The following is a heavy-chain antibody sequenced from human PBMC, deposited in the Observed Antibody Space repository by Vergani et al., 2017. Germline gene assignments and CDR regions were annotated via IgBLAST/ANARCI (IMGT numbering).Heavy chain of an antibody. V-gene: IGHV1-69*17. CDR3: ARDRSGLRFLEWLPHYFDY. Sequence: QVQLVQSGAEVKKPGSSVKVSCKASGGTFSSYAISWVRQAPGQGLEWMGGIIPIFGIANYAQKFQGRVTITADKSTSTAYMELSSLRSEDTAVYYCARDRSGLRFLEWLPHYFDYWGQGTLVTVSS. CDR1: GGTFSSYA. J-gene: IGHJ4*02. CDR2: IIPIFGIA. D-gene: IGHD3-3*01.